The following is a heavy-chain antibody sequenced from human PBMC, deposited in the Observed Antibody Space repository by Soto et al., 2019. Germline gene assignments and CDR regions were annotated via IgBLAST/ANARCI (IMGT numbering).Heavy chain of an antibody. CDR2: ISSGGNTI. D-gene: IGHD3-3*01. Sequence: EVQLVESGGGLVQPGGSMRLSCAATGFTLSSFEMNWVRQAPGKGLEWVSYISSGGNTIYYADSVKGRFTISRDTGKSSLFLQMNSLRAEDTAVYYCTRERPSSDFWSGYSYGMDVWGQGTAVTVSS. CDR1: GFTLSSFE. CDR3: TRERPSSDFWSGYSYGMDV. J-gene: IGHJ6*02. V-gene: IGHV3-48*03.